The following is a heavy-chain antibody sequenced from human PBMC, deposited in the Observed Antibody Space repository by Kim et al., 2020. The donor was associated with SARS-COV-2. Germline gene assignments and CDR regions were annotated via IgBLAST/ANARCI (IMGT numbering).Heavy chain of an antibody. J-gene: IGHJ4*02. CDR3: AREVVATPSYFDY. D-gene: IGHD2-15*01. Sequence: GGSLRLSCEVSGFTVSSSRMSWVRQAPGKGLEWVSFIYSGGNTYYADSVKGRFTISRDNSKNTVYLQMNSLRVDDTAVYYCAREVVATPSYFDYWGQGTLVTVSS. V-gene: IGHV3-53*01. CDR1: GFTVSSSR. CDR2: IYSGGNT.